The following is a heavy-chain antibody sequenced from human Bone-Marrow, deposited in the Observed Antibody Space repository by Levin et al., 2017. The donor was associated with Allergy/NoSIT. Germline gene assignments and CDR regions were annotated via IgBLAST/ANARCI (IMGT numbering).Heavy chain of an antibody. CDR3: ILMGVSVYDY. CDR2: IRSRANSYAT. CDR1: GFTLRGSA. V-gene: IGHV3-73*01. Sequence: KVSCVASGFTLRGSALHWVRQASGKGLEWVGRIRSRANSYATAYAASVTGRFTISRDDSKDTAYLEMNSLTTEDSATYYCILMGVSVYDYWGQGTLVTVSS. D-gene: IGHD3-10*01. J-gene: IGHJ4*02.